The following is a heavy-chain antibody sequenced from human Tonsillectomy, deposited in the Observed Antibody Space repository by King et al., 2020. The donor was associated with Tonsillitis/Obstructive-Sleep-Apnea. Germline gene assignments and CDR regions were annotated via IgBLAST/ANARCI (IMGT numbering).Heavy chain of an antibody. CDR2: IRSKANSYPT. V-gene: IGHV3-73*01. J-gene: IGHJ6*02. CDR3: KRLDTV. Sequence: VQLVQSGGGLVQPGGSLKLSCAASGFTFSGSSLHWVRQASGKGLEWVGRIRSKANSYPTAYAASGKGRFTISRDDSKNTSYRQMSSLKTDDTAVYYCKRLDTVWGQGPAVTVSS. CDR1: GFTFSGSS. D-gene: IGHD6-19*01.